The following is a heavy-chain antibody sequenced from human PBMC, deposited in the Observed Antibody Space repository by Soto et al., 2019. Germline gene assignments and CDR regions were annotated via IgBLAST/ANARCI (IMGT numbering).Heavy chain of an antibody. V-gene: IGHV1-69*06. D-gene: IGHD6-13*01. CDR1: GYSFSSHA. CDR3: ARGGALSTSWYWGDGLDS. CDR2: IIPVFGTP. J-gene: IGHJ4*02. Sequence: QVQLEQSGSEVKKSGSSVKVSCKASGYSFSSHAITWVRQSPGQGLEWMGGIIPVFGTPSYAQKFQGRVTISADNSTNTSYLELRSLRSEDTAVYYCARGGALSTSWYWGDGLDSWGQVTQVTVSS.